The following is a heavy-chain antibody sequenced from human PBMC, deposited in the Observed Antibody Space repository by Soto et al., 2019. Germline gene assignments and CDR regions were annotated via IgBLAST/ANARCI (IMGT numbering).Heavy chain of an antibody. J-gene: IGHJ4*02. CDR1: GFTFSSYA. CDR2: ISYDGSNK. V-gene: IGHV3-30-3*01. CDR3: ARVPSPSGRAHFDY. Sequence: QVQLVESGGGVVQPGRSLRLSCAASGFTFSSYAMHWVRQAPGKGLEWVAVISYDGSNKYYADSVKGRFTISRDNSKNTLYLQMNSLRAEDTAVYYCARVPSPSGRAHFDYWGQGTLATVSS. D-gene: IGHD2-15*01.